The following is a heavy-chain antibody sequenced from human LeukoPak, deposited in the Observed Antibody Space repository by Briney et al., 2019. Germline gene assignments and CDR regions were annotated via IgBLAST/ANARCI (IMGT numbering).Heavy chain of an antibody. CDR1: GGSISSGGYY. CDR2: IYYSGST. Sequence: SQTLSLTCTVSGGSISSGGYYWSWIRQHPGKGLEWIGYIYYSGSTYYNPSLKSRVTISVDTSKNQFSLKLSSVTAADTAVHYCARSSGYHQIDYWGQGTLVTVSS. CDR3: ARSSGYHQIDY. V-gene: IGHV4-31*03. J-gene: IGHJ4*02. D-gene: IGHD3-22*01.